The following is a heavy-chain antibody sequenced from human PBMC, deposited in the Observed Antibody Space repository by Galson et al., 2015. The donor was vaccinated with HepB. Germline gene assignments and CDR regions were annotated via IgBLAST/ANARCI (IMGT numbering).Heavy chain of an antibody. V-gene: IGHV3-15*01. CDR1: GFSFSNAW. CDR2: IKTKTDGETL. CDR3: TRELGKTNQYYYGMDV. Sequence: SLRLSCAASGFSFSNAWMTWVRQAPGKGLEWVGRIKTKTDGETLDYGAPVNGRFTISRDDSKNTLYLQMNSLRTEDTAVHYCTRELGKTNQYYYGMDVWGQGTTVTVSS. D-gene: IGHD7-27*01. J-gene: IGHJ6*02.